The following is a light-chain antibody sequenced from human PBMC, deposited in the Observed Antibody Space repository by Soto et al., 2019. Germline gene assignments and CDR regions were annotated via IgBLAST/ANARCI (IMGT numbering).Light chain of an antibody. CDR3: QTWGTGIQV. V-gene: IGLV4-69*01. J-gene: IGLJ2*01. CDR2: LNSDGSH. Sequence: QLVLTQSPSASASLGASVKLTCTLSSGPSSYAIAWHQQQPEKGPRYLMKLNSDGSHSKGDGIPDRFSGSSSGAERYLTICGLQSEDDADYYCQTWGTGIQVFGGGTKVTVL. CDR1: SGPSSYA.